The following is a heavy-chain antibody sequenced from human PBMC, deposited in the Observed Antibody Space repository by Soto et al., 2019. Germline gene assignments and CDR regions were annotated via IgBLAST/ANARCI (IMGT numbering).Heavy chain of an antibody. CDR2: MYYSGST. D-gene: IGHD3-16*02. CDR3: AREGYREGLDY. V-gene: IGHV4-61*01. Sequence: PSETLYLTCRVSGYSVSSGRYYWTWIRQPPGKGLEWIGYMYYSGSTNYNPSLKSRVTVSVGTSKNQFSLKLSSVTAADTAVYYCAREGYREGLDYWGQGTQVTVSS. CDR1: GYSVSSGRYY. J-gene: IGHJ4*02.